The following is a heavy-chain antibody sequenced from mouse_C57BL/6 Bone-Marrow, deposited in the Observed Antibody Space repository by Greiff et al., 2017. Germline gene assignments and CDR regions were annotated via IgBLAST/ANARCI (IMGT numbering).Heavy chain of an antibody. CDR3: ARFPLSYYYGSSHWYFDV. CDR2: IDPSDSET. CDR1: GYTFTSYW. D-gene: IGHD1-1*01. V-gene: IGHV1-52*01. Sequence: QVQLQQPGAELVRPGSSVKLSCKASGYTFTSYWMHWVKQRPIQGLEWIGNIDPSDSETHYTQKFKDKATLTVDKSSSTAYMQLSSLTSEDSAVYYCARFPLSYYYGSSHWYFDVWGTGTTVTVSS. J-gene: IGHJ1*03.